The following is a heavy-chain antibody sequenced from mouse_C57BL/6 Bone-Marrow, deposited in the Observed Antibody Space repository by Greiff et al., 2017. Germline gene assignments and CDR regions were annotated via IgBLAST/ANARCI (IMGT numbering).Heavy chain of an antibody. V-gene: IGHV1-66*01. CDR1: GYSFPSYY. CDR3: ARGGAYYSNYGAMDY. CDR2: IYPGSGNT. Sequence: VQRVGSGPELVKPGASVKISCKASGYSFPSYYIHWVKQRPGQGLEWIGWIYPGSGNTKYNEKFKGKATLTADTSSSTAYMQLSSLTSEDSAVYYCARGGAYYSNYGAMDYWGQGTSVTVSS. D-gene: IGHD2-5*01. J-gene: IGHJ4*01.